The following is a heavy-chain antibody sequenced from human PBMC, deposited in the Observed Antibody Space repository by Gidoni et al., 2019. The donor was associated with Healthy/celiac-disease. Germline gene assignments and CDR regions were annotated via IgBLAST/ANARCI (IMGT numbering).Heavy chain of an antibody. CDR1: GFTFSSYA. J-gene: IGHJ5*02. D-gene: IGHD3-16*01. CDR2: ISYDGSNK. Sequence: QVQLVESGGGVVQPGRSLRLSCGASGFTFSSYAMHWVRQAPGKGLEWVAVISYDGSNKYYADSVKGRFTISRDNSKNTLYLQMNSLRAEDTAVYYCARREKGGSGTFKIDPWGQGTLVTVSS. CDR3: ARREKGGSGTFKIDP. V-gene: IGHV3-30-3*01.